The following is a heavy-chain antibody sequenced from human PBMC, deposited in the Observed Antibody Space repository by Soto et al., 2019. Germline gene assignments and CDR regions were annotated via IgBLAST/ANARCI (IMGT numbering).Heavy chain of an antibody. D-gene: IGHD3-3*01. CDR2: IIPIFGTA. CDR3: AYYDFWSGPSRGYYYYGMDA. V-gene: IGHV1-69*13. J-gene: IGHJ6*02. CDR1: GGTFSSYA. Sequence: SVKVSCKASGGTFSSYAISWVRQAPGQGLEWMGGIIPIFGTANYAQKFQGRVTITADESTSTAYMELSSLRSEDTAVYYCAYYDFWSGPSRGYYYYGMDAWGQGTTVTVSS.